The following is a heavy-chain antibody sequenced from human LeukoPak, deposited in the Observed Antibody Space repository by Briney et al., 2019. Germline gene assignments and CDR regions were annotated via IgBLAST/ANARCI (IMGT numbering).Heavy chain of an antibody. CDR1: GGSISSYY. CDR2: IYYSGST. V-gene: IGHV4-59*08. D-gene: IGHD3-22*01. Sequence: PSETLSLTCTVSGGSISSYYWSWIRQPPGKGLEWIGYIYYSGSTNYNPSLKSRVTISVDTSKNQFSLKLSSVTAADTAVYYCARSAARGYYDSSGYYRGAFDNWGQGTMVTVSS. CDR3: ARSAARGYYDSSGYYRGAFDN. J-gene: IGHJ3*02.